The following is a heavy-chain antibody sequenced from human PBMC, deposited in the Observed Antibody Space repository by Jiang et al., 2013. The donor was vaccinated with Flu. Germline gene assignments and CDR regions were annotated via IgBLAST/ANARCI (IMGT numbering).Heavy chain of an antibody. D-gene: IGHD6-13*01. CDR1: GFTFSSYG. J-gene: IGHJ6*03. Sequence: VQLVESGGGVVQPGRSLRLSCAASGFTFSSYGMHWVRQAPGKGLEWVAVIWYDGSNKYYADSVKGRFTISRDNSKNTLYLQMNSLRAEDTAVYYCAKEYSSSWFHYYYYYMDVWGKGTTVTVSS. V-gene: IGHV3-30*18. CDR2: IWYDGSNK. CDR3: AKEYSSSWFHYYYYYMDV.